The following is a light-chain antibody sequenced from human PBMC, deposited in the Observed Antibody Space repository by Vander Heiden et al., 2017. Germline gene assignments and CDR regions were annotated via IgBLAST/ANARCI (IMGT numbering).Light chain of an antibody. J-gene: IGLJ3*02. CDR3: CSYAGSYTWV. V-gene: IGLV2-11*01. Sequence: QPALTQPRPVSGSPGQSVTISCTGTSSDVGGYNYVSWYQQHPGKAPKLMIYDVSKRPSGVPDRFSGSKSGNTASLTISGLQAEDEADYYCCSYAGSYTWVFGGGTKLTVL. CDR1: SSDVGGYNY. CDR2: DVS.